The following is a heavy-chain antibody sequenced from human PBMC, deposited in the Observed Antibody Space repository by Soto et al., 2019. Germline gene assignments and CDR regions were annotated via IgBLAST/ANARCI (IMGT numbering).Heavy chain of an antibody. CDR3: ARDFYPVAYFFDY. CDR1: GYTFTNHC. CDR2: VSGYNDKT. V-gene: IGHV1-18*04. J-gene: IGHJ4*02. D-gene: IGHD2-21*01. Sequence: ASVKVSCKASGYTFTNHCISWVLQAPGQGLEWVGWVSGYNDKTKSAQKFQGRVTMTTDTSTSTAYMELRSLRSDDTAVYYCARDFYPVAYFFDYWGQGTLVTVSS.